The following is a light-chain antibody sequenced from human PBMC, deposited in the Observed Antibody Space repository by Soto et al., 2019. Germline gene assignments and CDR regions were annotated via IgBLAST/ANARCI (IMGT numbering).Light chain of an antibody. V-gene: IGLV2-11*01. CDR2: DVT. CDR3: CSYAGSYTWV. J-gene: IGLJ3*02. Sequence: QSALTQPRSVSGSPGQSVTISCIGTNSDVGHYKYVSWYQQHPGNAPKLFIYDVTKRPSGVPDRFSGSKSGNTASLTISGLQAEDEADYFCCSYAGSYTWVFGGGTKLTVL. CDR1: NSDVGHYKY.